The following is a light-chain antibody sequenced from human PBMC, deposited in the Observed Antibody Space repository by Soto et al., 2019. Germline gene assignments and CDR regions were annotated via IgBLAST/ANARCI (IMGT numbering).Light chain of an antibody. V-gene: IGKV3-20*01. CDR1: QSLSSNY. CDR3: HQCDSSPRT. J-gene: IGKJ1*01. CDR2: GAS. Sequence: EIVLTQSPGTLSLSPGERATLSCRASQSLSSNYLAWYQQKPGQAPRLLIYGASTRATGVPDRFSGSGSGTDFTLTISRLEPEDFAVFYCHQCDSSPRTLGQGTKV.